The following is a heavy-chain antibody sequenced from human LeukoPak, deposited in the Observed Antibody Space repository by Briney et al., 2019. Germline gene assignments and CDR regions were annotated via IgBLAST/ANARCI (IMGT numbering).Heavy chain of an antibody. J-gene: IGHJ3*02. Sequence: PGGSLRLSCAASGFTFSRYWMTWVRQAPGKGLEWVANIQEDGSEKNYVDSMKGRFTISRDNAKNSLYLQMNTLRAEDTAVYYCARYYYNDNGYSEDAFDIWGQGTMVTVSS. V-gene: IGHV3-7*01. CDR2: IQEDGSEK. CDR1: GFTFSRYW. D-gene: IGHD3-22*01. CDR3: ARYYYNDNGYSEDAFDI.